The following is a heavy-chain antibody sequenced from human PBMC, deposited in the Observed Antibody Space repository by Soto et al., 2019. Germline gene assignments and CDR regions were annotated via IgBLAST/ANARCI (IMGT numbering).Heavy chain of an antibody. Sequence: SETLSLTCTVSDGSISSYYWSWIRQPPGKGLEWIGYIYYSGSTNYNPSLKSRVTISVDTSKNQFSLKLSSVTAADTAVYYCARVGDTAMVMAYYYGMDVWGQGTTVTVSS. D-gene: IGHD5-18*01. J-gene: IGHJ6*02. CDR3: ARVGDTAMVMAYYYGMDV. V-gene: IGHV4-59*01. CDR1: DGSISSYY. CDR2: IYYSGST.